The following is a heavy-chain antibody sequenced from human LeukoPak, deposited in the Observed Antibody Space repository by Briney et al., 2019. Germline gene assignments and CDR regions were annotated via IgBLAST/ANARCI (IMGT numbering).Heavy chain of an antibody. Sequence: GGSLRLSCAASGFTFSSYWMSWVRQAPGKGLEWVAVISYDGSNKYYADSVKGRFTISRDNSKNTLYLQMNSLRAEDTAVYYCAKVGDCTNGVCYRRGAFDIWGQGTMVTVSS. CDR3: AKVGDCTNGVCYRRGAFDI. J-gene: IGHJ3*02. CDR2: ISYDGSNK. D-gene: IGHD2-8*01. V-gene: IGHV3-30*18. CDR1: GFTFSSYW.